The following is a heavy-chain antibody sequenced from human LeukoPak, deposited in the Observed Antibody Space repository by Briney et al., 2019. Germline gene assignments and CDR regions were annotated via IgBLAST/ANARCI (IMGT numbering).Heavy chain of an antibody. CDR3: ASRYSPFDF. Sequence: GGSLRLSCAVSGFTFSDYYMSWIRRAPGKGLEWVSYISGTGDTTFYADSVRGRFTISRDNAKNSVYLQMNSLRAEDTAVYYCASRYSPFDFWGQGTLVTVSS. J-gene: IGHJ4*02. D-gene: IGHD5-18*01. CDR1: GFTFSDYY. CDR2: ISGTGDTT. V-gene: IGHV3-11*04.